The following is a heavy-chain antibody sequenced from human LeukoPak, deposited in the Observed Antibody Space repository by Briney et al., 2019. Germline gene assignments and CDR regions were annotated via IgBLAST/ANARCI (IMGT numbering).Heavy chain of an antibody. D-gene: IGHD6-19*01. CDR3: AKDKHVPGYSSGWYVSDY. Sequence: PGGSLRLSCAASGFTFSSYAMGWVRQAPGKGLEWVSAISGSGGSTYYADSVKGRFTISRDNSKNTLYLQMNSLRAEDTAVYYCAKDKHVPGYSSGWYVSDYWGQGTLVTVSS. J-gene: IGHJ4*02. CDR2: ISGSGGST. V-gene: IGHV3-23*01. CDR1: GFTFSSYA.